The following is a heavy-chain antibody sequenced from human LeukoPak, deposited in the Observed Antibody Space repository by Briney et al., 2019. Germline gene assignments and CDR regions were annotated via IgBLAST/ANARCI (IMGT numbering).Heavy chain of an antibody. CDR2: IWYDGSNK. CDR3: ARDSEASADIVATPDY. J-gene: IGHJ4*02. Sequence: GRSLRLSCAASGFTFSSYGMHWVRQAPGKGLEWVAVIWYDGSNKYYADSVKGRFTISRDNSKNTLYLQMNSLRAEDTAVYYCARDSEASADIVATPDYWGQGTLVTVSS. CDR1: GFTFSSYG. V-gene: IGHV3-33*01. D-gene: IGHD5-12*01.